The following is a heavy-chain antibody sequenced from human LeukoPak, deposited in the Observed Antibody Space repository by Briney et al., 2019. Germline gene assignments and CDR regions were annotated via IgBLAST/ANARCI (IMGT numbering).Heavy chain of an antibody. V-gene: IGHV3-21*01. CDR3: ARDVELRPAFDI. D-gene: IGHD1-26*01. Sequence: PGGSLRLSCAASGFTFSSYGMNWVRQAPGKGLEWVSSISSSSSYIYYADSVKGRFTISRDNAKNSLYLQMNSLRAEDTAVYYCARDVELRPAFDIWGQGTMVTVSS. CDR1: GFTFSSYG. CDR2: ISSSSSYI. J-gene: IGHJ3*02.